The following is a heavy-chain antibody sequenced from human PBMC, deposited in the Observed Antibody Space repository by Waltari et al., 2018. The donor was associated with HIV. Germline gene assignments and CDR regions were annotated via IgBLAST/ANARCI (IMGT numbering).Heavy chain of an antibody. J-gene: IGHJ4*02. CDR3: AAGTGRSDFDY. Sequence: EVQLVESGGGLVGPGGSLRLSCAASGFPFAAAWMNWVRQAPGKGREWVARIKGKTDAGTRDFAAPVKGRFSISRNYLKNTVDLQMNNLKTEDTALYYCAAGTGRSDFDYWGQGTLVTVSS. CDR1: GFPFAAAW. V-gene: IGHV3-15*01. CDR2: IKGKTDAGTR. D-gene: IGHD7-27*01.